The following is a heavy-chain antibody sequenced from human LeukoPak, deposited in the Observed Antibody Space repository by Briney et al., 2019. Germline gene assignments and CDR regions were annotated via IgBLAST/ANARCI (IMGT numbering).Heavy chain of an antibody. D-gene: IGHD2-15*01. CDR1: GGSLSGYY. J-gene: IGHJ4*02. CDR3: AGLFCSAGNWYLTFPL. CDR2: INHSGST. Sequence: PSETLCLLCAVYGGSLSGYYGNRIRQPPGKGLEWIGEINHSGSTNYNPSLKSRVTISVDTSKSQFSLKLSSVTAADTAVYYCAGLFCSAGNWYLTFPLWAQRTLVSVSS. V-gene: IGHV4-34*01.